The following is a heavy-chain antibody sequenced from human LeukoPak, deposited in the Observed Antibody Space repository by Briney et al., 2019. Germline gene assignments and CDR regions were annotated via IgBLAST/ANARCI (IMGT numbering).Heavy chain of an antibody. CDR1: GYTFTGYY. V-gene: IGHV1-2*02. D-gene: IGHD6-19*01. CDR2: INPNSGGT. Sequence: ASVKVSCKSSGYTFTGYYMHWVRQAPAQGLEWMGWINPNSGGTNYAQKFQGRVTMTRDTSISTAYMELSRLRSDDTAVYYCARYPLGRGLAVDYWGQGTLVTVSS. CDR3: ARYPLGRGLAVDY. J-gene: IGHJ4*02.